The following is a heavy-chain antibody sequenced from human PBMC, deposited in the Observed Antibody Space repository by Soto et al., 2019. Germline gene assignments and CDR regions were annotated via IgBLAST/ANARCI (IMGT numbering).Heavy chain of an antibody. CDR1: GGTFRSYT. CDR2: IIPILGIA. CDR3: ARESPDCSSTSCYSREYFQH. J-gene: IGHJ1*01. V-gene: IGHV1-69*04. Sequence: GASAKVSFKASGGTFRSYTISCVRQAPGQGLELMGRIIPILGIANYAQKFQGRVTITADKSTSTAYMELRSLRSEDTAVYYCARESPDCSSTSCYSREYFQHWGQGTLVTISS. D-gene: IGHD2-2*01.